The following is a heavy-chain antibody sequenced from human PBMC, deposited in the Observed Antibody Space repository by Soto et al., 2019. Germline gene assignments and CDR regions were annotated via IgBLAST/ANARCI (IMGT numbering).Heavy chain of an antibody. Sequence: EVQLLESGGGLVQPGGYLRLSCAASGFTFSSYAMSWVRQAPGKGLEWVSAISGSGGSTYYADSVKGRFTISRDNSKNTLYLQMNSLRAEDTAVYYCAKDEIDIVVVPSRGYWGQGTLVTVSS. D-gene: IGHD2-2*01. CDR2: ISGSGGST. V-gene: IGHV3-23*01. CDR1: GFTFSSYA. CDR3: AKDEIDIVVVPSRGY. J-gene: IGHJ4*02.